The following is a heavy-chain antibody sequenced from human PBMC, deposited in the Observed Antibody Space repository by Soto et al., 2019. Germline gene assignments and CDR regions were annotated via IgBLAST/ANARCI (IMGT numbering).Heavy chain of an antibody. V-gene: IGHV1-69*13. CDR3: TKGATSPFDS. Sequence: ASVKVSCKASGGIFTRYDIRWVRQAPGQGLEWMGAIIPIFGTANYAQKFQGRVTITADATTSTAYMELSSLRSEDTAIYYCTKGATSPFDSWGQGTRVTVSS. CDR2: IIPIFGTA. CDR1: GGIFTRYD. D-gene: IGHD3-16*01. J-gene: IGHJ4*02.